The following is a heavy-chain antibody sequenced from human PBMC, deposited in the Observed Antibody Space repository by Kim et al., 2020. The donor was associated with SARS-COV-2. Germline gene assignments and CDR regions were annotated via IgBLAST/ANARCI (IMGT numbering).Heavy chain of an antibody. Sequence: SETLSLTCAVYGGSFSGYYWSWIRQPPGKGLEWIGEINHSGSTNYNPSLKSRVTISVDTSKNQFSLKLSSVTAADTAVYYCATFPSQDSQQLVPYYYYGMDVWGQGTTVTVSS. D-gene: IGHD6-13*01. CDR2: INHSGST. V-gene: IGHV4-34*01. CDR3: ATFPSQDSQQLVPYYYYGMDV. J-gene: IGHJ6*02. CDR1: GGSFSGYY.